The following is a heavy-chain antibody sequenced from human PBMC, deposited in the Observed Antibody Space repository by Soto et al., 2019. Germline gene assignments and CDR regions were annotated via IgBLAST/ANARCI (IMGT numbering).Heavy chain of an antibody. Sequence: VQLVESGGGVVQPGRSLRLSCAASGFTFSDYAMHWVRQAPGKGLEWVAVVSHDGRNTHYADSVKGRFTISRDSSKNTVSLEMTSMRAEYTAVYYCAKGARQWPGTSDFNSWGQGALVTVSS. CDR3: AKGARQWPGTSDFNS. J-gene: IGHJ4*02. D-gene: IGHD6-19*01. V-gene: IGHV3-30*18. CDR2: VSHDGRNT. CDR1: GFTFSDYA.